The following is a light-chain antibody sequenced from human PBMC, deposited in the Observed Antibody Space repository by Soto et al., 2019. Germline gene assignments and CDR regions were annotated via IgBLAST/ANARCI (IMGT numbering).Light chain of an antibody. CDR1: QSVGGY. CDR3: HQRSNWPPLT. V-gene: IGKV3-11*01. Sequence: EIVLTQSPATLSLSPGERATLSCRASQSVGGYLDWYQQKPGQAPRLLIYDASNRASGIPARFSGSGSGTDFTLTISSFEPEDLAVYYCHQRSNWPPLTFGGGTKVEIK. J-gene: IGKJ4*01. CDR2: DAS.